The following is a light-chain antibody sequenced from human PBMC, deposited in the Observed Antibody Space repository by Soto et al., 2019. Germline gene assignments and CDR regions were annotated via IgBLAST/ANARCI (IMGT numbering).Light chain of an antibody. J-gene: IGKJ5*01. CDR1: QTVGSS. CDR2: DAS. Sequence: PWEIATLSCRASQTVGSSFLAWYQQKLGQATRLLIYDASNRATGVPAGFSGSGSGTEFTLTISSLQSEDFAVYSCQQYSQWPITFGQGTRLEIK. CDR3: QQYSQWPIT. V-gene: IGKV3-15*01.